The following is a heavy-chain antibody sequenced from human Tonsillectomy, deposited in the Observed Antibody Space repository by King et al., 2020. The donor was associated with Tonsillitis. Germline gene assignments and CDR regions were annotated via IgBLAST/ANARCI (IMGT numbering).Heavy chain of an antibody. CDR2: IYTTGST. D-gene: IGHD6-6*01. V-gene: IGHV4-61*02. CDR1: GGSISSGSYY. J-gene: IGHJ4*02. CDR3: ATMKIAARFDY. Sequence: VQLQESGPGLVKPSQTLSLTCTVSGGSISSGSYYWSWIRQSAGKGLEWIGRIYTTGSTNCNPSLKSRVTMSVDTSKNQFSLKLSSVTAADTAVYYCATMKIAARFDYWGQGTLVTVSS.